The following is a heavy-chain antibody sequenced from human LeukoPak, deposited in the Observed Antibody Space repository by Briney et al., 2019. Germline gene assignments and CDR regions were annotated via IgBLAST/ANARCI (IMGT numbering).Heavy chain of an antibody. V-gene: IGHV2-70*04. Sequence: SSPALVKPTQTLTLTCTFSGFSLSTSGMRVSWIRQPPGKALEWLARIDWDDDKFYSTSLKTRLTISKDTSKNQVVLTMTNMDPVDTATYYCARIPYHCSGGSCYSFFDYWGQGTLVTVSS. CDR3: ARIPYHCSGGSCYSFFDY. J-gene: IGHJ4*02. CDR2: IDWDDDK. CDR1: GFSLSTSGMR. D-gene: IGHD2-15*01.